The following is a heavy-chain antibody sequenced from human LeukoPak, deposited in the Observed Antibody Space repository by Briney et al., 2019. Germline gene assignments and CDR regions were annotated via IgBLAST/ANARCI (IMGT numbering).Heavy chain of an antibody. Sequence: GRSLRLSCAASGFTFSDYYMSWIRQAPGKGLEWVSYISSSGSTIYYADSVKGRFTISRDNAKNSLYLQMNSLRAEDTAVYYCAREYDFWSGYLAAAEYWGQGTLVTVSS. CDR1: GFTFSDYY. CDR3: AREYDFWSGYLAAAEY. J-gene: IGHJ4*02. CDR2: ISSSGSTI. V-gene: IGHV3-11*01. D-gene: IGHD3-3*01.